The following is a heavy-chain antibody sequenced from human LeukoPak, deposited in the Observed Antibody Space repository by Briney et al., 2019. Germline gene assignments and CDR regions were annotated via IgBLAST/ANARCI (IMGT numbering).Heavy chain of an antibody. V-gene: IGHV1-24*01. CDR3: ATGDWNEGYFDY. D-gene: IGHD1-1*01. CDR2: FDPEDGET. J-gene: IGHJ4*02. Sequence: ASVKVSCKVSGYTLTELSMHWVRQAPGKGLEWMGGFDPEDGETIYAQKFQGRVTMTEDTSTDTAYMELSSLRSEDTAVYYCATGDWNEGYFDYWGQGTLVTVSS. CDR1: GYTLTELS.